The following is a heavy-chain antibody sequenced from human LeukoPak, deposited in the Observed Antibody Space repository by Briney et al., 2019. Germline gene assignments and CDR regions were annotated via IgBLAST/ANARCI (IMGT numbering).Heavy chain of an antibody. Sequence: ASVKVSCKASGYTFTSYDINWVQQATGQGLEWMGWMNPNSGNTGYAQKFQGRVTMTRNTSISTAYMELRSLRSDDTAVYYCARDFPFSGSYYDYWGQGTLVTVSS. J-gene: IGHJ4*02. CDR1: GYTFTSYD. V-gene: IGHV1-8*01. CDR2: MNPNSGNT. D-gene: IGHD1-26*01. CDR3: ARDFPFSGSYYDY.